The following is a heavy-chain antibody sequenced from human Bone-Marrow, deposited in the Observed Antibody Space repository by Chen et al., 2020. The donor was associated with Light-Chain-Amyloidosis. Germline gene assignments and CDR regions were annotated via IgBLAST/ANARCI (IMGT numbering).Heavy chain of an antibody. CDR1: GYTFTGDY. CDR2: INPNSGGT. D-gene: IGHD2-2*01. V-gene: IGHV1-2*02. Sequence: QVQLVQSGAEVKKPGASVKVSCNASGYTFTGDYMHWVRQAPGQGLEWMGWINPNSGGTNYAQKFQGRVTMTRDTSISTAYMELSRLRSDDTAVYYCALGARDLGIVVVPAGFDPWGQGTLVTVSS. J-gene: IGHJ5*02. CDR3: ALGARDLGIVVVPAGFDP.